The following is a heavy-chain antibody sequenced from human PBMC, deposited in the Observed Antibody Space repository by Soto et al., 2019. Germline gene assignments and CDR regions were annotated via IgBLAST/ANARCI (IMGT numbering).Heavy chain of an antibody. CDR3: ARLGRITIFGVVKDYYGMDV. CDR2: IIPIFGTA. V-gene: IGHV1-69*13. J-gene: IGHJ6*02. Sequence: SVKVSCKASGGTFSSYAISWVRQAPGQGLEWMGGIIPIFGTANYAQKFQGRVTITADESTSTAYMELSSLRSEDTAVYYCARLGRITIFGVVKDYYGMDVWGQGTTVTVSS. CDR1: GGTFSSYA. D-gene: IGHD3-3*01.